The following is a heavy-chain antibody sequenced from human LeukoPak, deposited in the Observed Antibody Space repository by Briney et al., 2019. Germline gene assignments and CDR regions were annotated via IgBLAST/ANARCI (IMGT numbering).Heavy chain of an antibody. V-gene: IGHV3-30-3*01. Sequence: PGRSLRLSCAASGFTFSSYAMHWVRQAPGKGLEWVAVISYDGSNKYYADSVKGRFTISRDNSKNTLYLQMNSLRAEDTAVYYCARDPRSSYYFDYWGQGTLVTVSS. J-gene: IGHJ4*02. CDR1: GFTFSSYA. CDR2: ISYDGSNK. D-gene: IGHD2-2*01. CDR3: ARDPRSSYYFDY.